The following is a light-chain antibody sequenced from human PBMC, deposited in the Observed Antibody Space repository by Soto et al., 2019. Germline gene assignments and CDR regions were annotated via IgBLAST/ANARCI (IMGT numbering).Light chain of an antibody. CDR2: AAS. V-gene: IGKV1-9*01. CDR1: QGISSY. CDR3: QQANAFPLT. J-gene: IGKJ5*01. Sequence: DIQLTQSPSFLSASVGDRVTITCRASQGISSYLAWYQQKPGKAPKLLIYAASTLQSGVPSRFSGSGSGTHFTLTISSLQPEDFATYCCQQANAFPLTFGQGTRLEIK.